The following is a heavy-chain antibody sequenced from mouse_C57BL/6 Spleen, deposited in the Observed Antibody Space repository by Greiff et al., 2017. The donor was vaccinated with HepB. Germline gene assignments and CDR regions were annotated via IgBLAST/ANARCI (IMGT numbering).Heavy chain of an antibody. Sequence: QVQLQQPGAELVRPGPSVKLSCKASGYTFTSYWMHWVKQRPGQGLEWIGVIDPSDSYTNYNQKFKGKATLTVDTSSSTAYMQLSSLTSEDSAVYYCAREAITTVTLDYWGQGTTLTVSS. CDR3: AREAITTVTLDY. CDR2: IDPSDSYT. CDR1: GYTFTSYW. J-gene: IGHJ2*01. D-gene: IGHD1-1*01. V-gene: IGHV1-59*01.